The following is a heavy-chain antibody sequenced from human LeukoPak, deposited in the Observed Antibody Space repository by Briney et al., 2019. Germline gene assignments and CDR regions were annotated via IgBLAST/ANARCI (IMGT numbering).Heavy chain of an antibody. CDR1: GYTSTSYD. CDR3: ARGASGSYYEAYYFDY. V-gene: IGHV1-8*01. J-gene: IGHJ4*02. D-gene: IGHD1-26*01. Sequence: ASVKVSCXASGYTSTSYDINWERQATGQGLEWMGWMNPNSGNTGYAQKFQGRVTMTRNTSISTAYMELSSLRSEDTAVYYCARGASGSYYEAYYFDYWGQRTLVTVSS. CDR2: MNPNSGNT.